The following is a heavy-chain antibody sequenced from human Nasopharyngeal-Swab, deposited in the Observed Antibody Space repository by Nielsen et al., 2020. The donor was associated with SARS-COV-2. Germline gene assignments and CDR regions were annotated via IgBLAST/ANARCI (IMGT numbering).Heavy chain of an antibody. V-gene: IGHV4-34*01. CDR3: ARGLVDVNMMLVVIGFSYWLDS. J-gene: IGHJ5*01. CDR1: GGSFTDYY. D-gene: IGHD3-22*01. Sequence: SETLSLTCAVSGGSFTDYYWTWIRQPPGKGLEWIGEINHRGSTNYNPSLKSRVTISADTSKNQFSLNLSSVTAADTAVYYCARGLVDVNMMLVVIGFSYWLDSWGQGTLVTVSS. CDR2: INHRGST.